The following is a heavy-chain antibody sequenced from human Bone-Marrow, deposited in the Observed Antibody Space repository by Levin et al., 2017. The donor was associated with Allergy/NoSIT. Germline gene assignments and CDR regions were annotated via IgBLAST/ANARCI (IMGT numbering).Heavy chain of an antibody. D-gene: IGHD6-6*01. J-gene: IGHJ4*02. CDR1: EFTFSRYP. CDR3: AKDAPLEYSSSSLLHY. CDR2: MSHDGSNK. V-gene: IGHV3-30*04. Sequence: GGSLRLSCAASEFTFSRYPMHWVRQAPGKGLEWVAVMSHDGSNKYYADSVKGRFTISRDNSKNTLYLQMNSLRAEDTALYYCAKDAPLEYSSSSLLHYWGQGTLVTVSS.